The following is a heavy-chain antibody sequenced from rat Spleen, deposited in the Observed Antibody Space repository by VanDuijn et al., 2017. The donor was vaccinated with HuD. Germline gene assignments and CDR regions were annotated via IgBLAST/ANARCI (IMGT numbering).Heavy chain of an antibody. Sequence: EVQLVESGGGLVQPGNSLKLSCAASGFTFSDYAMAWVRQSPKKGLEWVATIIYDGSSTYYRDSVKGRFTISRDNAKSTLYLQMDSLRSEDTATYYCARHPQLGVFWYFDFWGPGTMVTVSS. CDR1: GFTFSDYA. CDR2: IIYDGSST. V-gene: IGHV5-17*01. J-gene: IGHJ1*01. CDR3: ARHPQLGVFWYFDF. D-gene: IGHD5-1*01.